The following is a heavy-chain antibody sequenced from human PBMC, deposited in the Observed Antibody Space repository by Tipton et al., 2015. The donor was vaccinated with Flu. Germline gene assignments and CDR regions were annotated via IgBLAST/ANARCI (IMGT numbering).Heavy chain of an antibody. J-gene: IGHJ5*02. D-gene: IGHD1-26*01. CDR2: INQSGRP. V-gene: IGHV4-34*01. CDR3: ARGSWEVWFDP. Sequence: TLSLTCAVYGGSFSGYYWSWIRQSPGKGLEWIGEINQSGRPNYNPSLKNRVTISVDTSKNQFSLSLTSVTAADTAMYYCARGSWEVWFDPWGQGTLVTVSS. CDR1: GGSFSGYY.